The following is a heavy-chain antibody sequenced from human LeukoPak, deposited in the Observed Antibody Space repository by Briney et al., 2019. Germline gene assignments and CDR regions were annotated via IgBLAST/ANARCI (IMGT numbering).Heavy chain of an antibody. J-gene: IGHJ3*02. V-gene: IGHV3-23*01. CDR1: KFAFSSYA. CDR2: ISGGGSNT. CDR3: GKNRYSGSLSPFDI. Sequence: GGSLRLSCAASKFAFSSYAMSWVRQAPGKGLEWVSAISGGGSNTYYADSVKGRFTISRDNSKNTLYLQMNSLRAEDTAVYYCGKNRYSGSLSPFDIWGQGTMVTVSS. D-gene: IGHD1-26*01.